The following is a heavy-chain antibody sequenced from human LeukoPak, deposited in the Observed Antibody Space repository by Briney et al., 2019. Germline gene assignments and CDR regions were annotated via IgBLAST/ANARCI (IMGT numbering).Heavy chain of an antibody. V-gene: IGHV4-39*01. CDR1: GGSISSSCYY. CDR2: IYYSGST. CDR3: ARRRYSSSSGLNYYYYMDV. J-gene: IGHJ6*03. D-gene: IGHD6-6*01. Sequence: SETLSLTCTVSGGSISSSCYYWGWIRQPPGKGLEWVGSIYYSGSTCYNPSLKSRVTISVDTSKNQFSLQPRSVTAADTAVYYCARRRYSSSSGLNYYYYMDVWGKGTTVTVSS.